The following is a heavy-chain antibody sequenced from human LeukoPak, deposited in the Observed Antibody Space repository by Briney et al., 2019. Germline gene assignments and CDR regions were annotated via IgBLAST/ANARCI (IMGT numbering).Heavy chain of an antibody. CDR1: GYTFTGYY. Sequence: RASVKVSCKASGYTFTGYYMHWVRQAPGRGLEWMGWINPNSGGTNYAQKFQGRVTMTRDTSISTAYMELSRLRSDDTAVYYCARADPFFDSSGYHYAFDIWGQGTMVTVSS. CDR2: INPNSGGT. CDR3: ARADPFFDSSGYHYAFDI. D-gene: IGHD3-22*01. J-gene: IGHJ3*02. V-gene: IGHV1-2*02.